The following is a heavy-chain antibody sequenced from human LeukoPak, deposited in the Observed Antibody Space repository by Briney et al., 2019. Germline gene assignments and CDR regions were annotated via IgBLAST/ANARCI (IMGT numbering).Heavy chain of an antibody. J-gene: IGHJ4*02. D-gene: IGHD6-19*01. CDR3: ATHSSGWYIFDY. CDR1: GYTFTSYY. V-gene: IGHV1-46*01. Sequence: ASVKVSCKASGYTFTSYYMHWVRQAPGQGLEWMGIINPSGGSTSYAQKFQGRVTMTRDTSTSTVYMELSSLRSEDTAVYYCATHSSGWYIFDYWGQGTLVTVSS. CDR2: INPSGGST.